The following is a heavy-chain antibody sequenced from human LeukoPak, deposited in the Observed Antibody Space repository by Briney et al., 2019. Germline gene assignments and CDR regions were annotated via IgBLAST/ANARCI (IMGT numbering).Heavy chain of an antibody. D-gene: IGHD3-3*01. CDR3: AREGGSIGYYDFWSGYYMWFDY. CDR1: GYTLTGYY. Sequence: ASLKVSCKASGYTLTGYYMHWVRQAPGRRLEWMRWINPNSGGTNYAQKFQGRVTMTRDSSISTAYMELSRLRSDDTAVYYCAREGGSIGYYDFWSGYYMWFDYWGQGTLVTVSS. CDR2: INPNSGGT. V-gene: IGHV1-2*02. J-gene: IGHJ4*02.